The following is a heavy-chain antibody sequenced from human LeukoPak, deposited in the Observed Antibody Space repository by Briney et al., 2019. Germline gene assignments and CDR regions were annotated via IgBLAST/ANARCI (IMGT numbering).Heavy chain of an antibody. Sequence: GGSLRLSCAASGFTFSSYSMNWVRQAPGKGLEWVSYISSSSSTIYYADSVKGRFTISRDNAKNSLYLQMNSLRAEDTAVYYCARDHGALWFGELSEPYYFDYWGQGTLVTVSS. J-gene: IGHJ4*02. V-gene: IGHV3-48*04. CDR1: GFTFSSYS. CDR3: ARDHGALWFGELSEPYYFDY. CDR2: ISSSSSTI. D-gene: IGHD3-10*01.